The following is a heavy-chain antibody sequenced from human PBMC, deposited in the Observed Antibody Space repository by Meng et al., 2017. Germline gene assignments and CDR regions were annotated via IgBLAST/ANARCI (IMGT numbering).Heavy chain of an antibody. D-gene: IGHD5-18*01. CDR2: INHSGST. CDR1: GGSFSGYY. V-gene: IGHV4-34*01. Sequence: VYLQHGGSGPVTPSETPSLTCAVYGGSFSGYYWGWIRQPPGKGLEWIGEINHSGSTNYNPSLKSRVTISVDTSKNQFSLKLSSVTAADTAVYYCASSGYSYGYRFDYWGQGTLVTVSS. J-gene: IGHJ4*02. CDR3: ASSGYSYGYRFDY.